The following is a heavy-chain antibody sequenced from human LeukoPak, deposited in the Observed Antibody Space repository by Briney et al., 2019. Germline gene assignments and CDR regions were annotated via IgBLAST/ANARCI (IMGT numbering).Heavy chain of an antibody. D-gene: IGHD1-14*01. V-gene: IGHV4-34*01. CDR2: INHSGST. J-gene: IGHJ6*03. Sequence: ETLSLTCGVDGGPFSGYYWSWIRQPPGKGLEGIGEINHSGSTNYNPSLKSRVTITLDTSKNQFSLKLSSVTAADTAVYYCARGPRNMSSYYYYMDVWGKGATWTVSS. CDR3: ARGPRNMSSYYYYMDV. CDR1: GGPFSGYY.